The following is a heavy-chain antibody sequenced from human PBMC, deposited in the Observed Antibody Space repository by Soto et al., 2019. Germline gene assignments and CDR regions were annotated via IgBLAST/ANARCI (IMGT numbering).Heavy chain of an antibody. CDR1: GFIFSSYG. CDR3: AKSSGGSSWYPPGH. Sequence: QVQLVESGGGVVQPGGSLRLSCAASGFIFSSYGMQWVRQSPGEGLEWVATTANDGSAQYYADSVKGRFTISRDNSKNTVFLQRESMRPEDTGVYYCAKSSGGSSWYPPGHWGQGTLVTVSS. CDR2: TANDGSAQ. J-gene: IGHJ4*02. V-gene: IGHV3-30*18. D-gene: IGHD6-13*01.